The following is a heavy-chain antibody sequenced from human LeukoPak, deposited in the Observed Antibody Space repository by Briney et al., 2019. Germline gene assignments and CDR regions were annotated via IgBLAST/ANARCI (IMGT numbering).Heavy chain of an antibody. D-gene: IGHD4-23*01. V-gene: IGHV4-34*01. CDR3: ARGGGATVVTSEYFDL. Sequence: SETLSLTCAVYGGSFSGYYWSWIRQPPGKGLEWIGEINHSGSTNYNPSLKSRVTISVDTSKNQFSLKLSSVTAADTAVYYCARGGGATVVTSEYFDLWGRGTLVTVSS. J-gene: IGHJ2*01. CDR1: GGSFSGYY. CDR2: INHSGST.